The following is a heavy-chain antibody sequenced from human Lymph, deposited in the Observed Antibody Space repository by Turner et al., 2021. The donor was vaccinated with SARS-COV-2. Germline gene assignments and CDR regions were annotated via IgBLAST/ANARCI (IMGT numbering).Heavy chain of an antibody. CDR2: IYPGDSDT. D-gene: IGHD5-12*01. J-gene: IGHJ4*02. CDR3: ARLPIARGYSGYDFYYFDY. Sequence: EVQLVQPGAEVKKPGESLKITCKGSGHSFPTYWIGWVRQMPGKGLEWMGIIYPGDSDTRDSPSFQGQVTISADKSISTAYLQWSSLKASDTAMYYCARLPIARGYSGYDFYYFDYWGQGTLVTVSS. CDR1: GHSFPTYW. V-gene: IGHV5-51*01.